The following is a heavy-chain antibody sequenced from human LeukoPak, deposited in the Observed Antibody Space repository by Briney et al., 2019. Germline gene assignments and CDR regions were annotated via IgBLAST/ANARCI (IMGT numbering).Heavy chain of an antibody. D-gene: IGHD6-6*01. CDR3: ARGRQLDSLYYYYYMDV. Sequence: GESLKISCKGSGYSFTSYWIGWVRQMPGKGLEWMGIIYPGDSDTRYSPSFQGQVTISADKSISTAYLQWSSLKASDTAMYYCARGRQLDSLYYYYYMDVWGKGTTVTVSS. V-gene: IGHV5-51*01. CDR1: GYSFTSYW. CDR2: IYPGDSDT. J-gene: IGHJ6*03.